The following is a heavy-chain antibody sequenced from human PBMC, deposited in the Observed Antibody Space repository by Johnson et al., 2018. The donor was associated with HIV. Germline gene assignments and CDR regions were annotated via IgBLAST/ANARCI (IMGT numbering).Heavy chain of an antibody. V-gene: IGHV3-9*01. CDR2: ISWNSGSI. Sequence: VQLVESGGGLVQPGRSLRLSCAASGFTFDDYAMHWVRQAPGKGLEWVSGISWNSGSIGYADSVKGRFTISRDNAKNSLYLQMNSLSAEDTALYYCAKVGGYSGYGHLEAFDIWGQGTMVTVSS. CDR1: GFTFDDYA. J-gene: IGHJ3*02. CDR3: AKVGGYSGYGHLEAFDI. D-gene: IGHD5-12*01.